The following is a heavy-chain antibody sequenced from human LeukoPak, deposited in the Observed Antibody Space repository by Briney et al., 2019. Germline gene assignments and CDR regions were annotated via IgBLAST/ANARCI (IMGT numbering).Heavy chain of an antibody. D-gene: IGHD1-7*01. CDR3: ARVGPKKLELRSSFDY. CDR1: GFTFDDYG. J-gene: IGHJ4*02. CDR2: INWNGGSK. V-gene: IGHV3-20*04. Sequence: RTGGSLRLSCAASGFTFDDYGMSWVRQAPGKGLEWISGINWNGGSKGYADSVKGRFTISRDNAKNSLYLQMNSLRAEDTALYYCARVGPKKLELRSSFDYWGQGTLVTVSS.